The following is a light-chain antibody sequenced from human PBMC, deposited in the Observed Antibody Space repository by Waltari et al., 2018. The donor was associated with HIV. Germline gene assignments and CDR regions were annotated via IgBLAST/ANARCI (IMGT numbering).Light chain of an antibody. CDR1: NIGTKS. CDR2: GDT. CDR3: QVWDNNVYHVI. V-gene: IGLV3-21*01. J-gene: IGLJ2*01. Sequence: SSVLAQPPSVSVAPGETARITCGAHNIGTKSVHWYQQKAGQAPILVMYGDTARPSGIPDRFSGSNSGNTATLTISRVEAGDEADYFCQVWDNNVYHVIFGGGTKVTVL.